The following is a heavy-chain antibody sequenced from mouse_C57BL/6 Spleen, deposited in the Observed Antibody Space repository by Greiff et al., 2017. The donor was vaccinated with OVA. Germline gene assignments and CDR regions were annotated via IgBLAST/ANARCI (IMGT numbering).Heavy chain of an antibody. D-gene: IGHD3-2*02. CDR3: ARNGGSGYAMDY. J-gene: IGHJ4*01. V-gene: IGHV5-17*01. CDR1: GFTFSDYG. Sequence: EVTLVESGGGLVKPGGSLKLSCAASGFTFSDYGMHWVRQAPEKGLEWVAYISSGSSTIYYADTVKGRFTISRDNAKNTLFLQMTSLRAEDTAMYYCARNGGSGYAMDYWGQGTSGTVSS. CDR2: ISSGSSTI.